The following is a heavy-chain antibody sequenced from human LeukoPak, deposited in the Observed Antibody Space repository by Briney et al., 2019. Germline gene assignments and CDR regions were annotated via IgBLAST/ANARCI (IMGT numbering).Heavy chain of an antibody. J-gene: IGHJ4*02. V-gene: IGHV5-51*01. CDR2: IYPGDSDT. CDR1: GYSFTSYW. Sequence: GESLKISCKGSGYSFTSYWVGWVRQMPGKGLEWMGIIYPGDSDTRYSPSFQGQVTISADKSISTAYLQWSSLKASDTAMYYCARHETMVRGVIGYWGQGTLVTVSS. CDR3: ARHETMVRGVIGY. D-gene: IGHD3-10*01.